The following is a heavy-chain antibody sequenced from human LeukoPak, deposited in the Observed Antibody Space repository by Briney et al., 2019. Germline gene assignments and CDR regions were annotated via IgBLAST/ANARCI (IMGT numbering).Heavy chain of an antibody. CDR1: GFTFSSYA. D-gene: IGHD6-13*01. CDR3: AREGYSSSWNY. CDR2: SSGSGGST. V-gene: IGHV3-23*01. Sequence: GGSLRLSCAASGFTFSSYAVSWVSQAAGKGLEWVSASSGSGGSTYYADSVKGRLTISRDNSKNTLYLQMNSLRAEDTAVYYCAREGYSSSWNYWGQGTLVTVSS. J-gene: IGHJ4*02.